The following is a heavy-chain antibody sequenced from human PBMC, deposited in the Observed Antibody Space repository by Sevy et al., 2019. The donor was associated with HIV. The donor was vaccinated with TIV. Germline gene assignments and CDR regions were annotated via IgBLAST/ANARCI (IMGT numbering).Heavy chain of an antibody. Sequence: GGSLRLSCAASGFTFGSYAMHWVRQAPGKGLEWVAVISYDGSNKYYADSVKGRFTISRDNSKNTLYLQMNSLRAEDTAVYYCARDGGVGAKDYWGQGTLVTVSS. J-gene: IGHJ4*02. CDR2: ISYDGSNK. V-gene: IGHV3-30-3*01. D-gene: IGHD1-26*01. CDR3: ARDGGVGAKDY. CDR1: GFTFGSYA.